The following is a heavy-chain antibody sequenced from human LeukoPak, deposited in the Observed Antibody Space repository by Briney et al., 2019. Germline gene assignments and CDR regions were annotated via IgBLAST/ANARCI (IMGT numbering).Heavy chain of an antibody. CDR3: ARAISGSYDY. CDR2: IYSGGST. CDR1: GFTVSSNY. J-gene: IGHJ4*02. V-gene: IGHV3-53*01. D-gene: IGHD1-26*01. Sequence: GGSLRLSCAASGFTVSSNYMSWVRQAPGKGLEWVSVIYSGGSTYYVDSVKGRFTISRDNSKNTLYLQMNSLRAEDTAVYYCARAISGSYDYWGQGTLVTVPS.